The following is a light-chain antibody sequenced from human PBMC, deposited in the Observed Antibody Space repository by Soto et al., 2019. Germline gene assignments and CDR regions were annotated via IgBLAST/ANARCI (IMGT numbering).Light chain of an antibody. V-gene: IGKV1-39*01. CDR2: AAS. CDR3: QQSYHTPLT. CDR1: QSISNY. J-gene: IGKJ4*01. Sequence: DIEMTQSISSLSASLGDRVTITCRASQSISNYLNWYQHKPGKAPKLLIYAASSLQSGVPTRFSGRGSGTDCTLTISSLQPEDVATYYWQQSYHTPLTFGGGTKVEIK.